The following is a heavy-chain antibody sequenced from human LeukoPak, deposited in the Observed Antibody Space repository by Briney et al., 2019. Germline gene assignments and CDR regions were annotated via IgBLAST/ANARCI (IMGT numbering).Heavy chain of an antibody. CDR3: AKVGAQRTVVVVAATFNPMDV. V-gene: IGHV3-23*01. D-gene: IGHD2-15*01. CDR1: GLTFGDYA. CDR2: ISGSGGST. J-gene: IGHJ6*03. Sequence: PGGSLRLSCTASGLTFGDYAMSWVRQAPGKGLEWVSAISGSGGSTYYADSVKGRFTISRDNSKNTLYLQMNSLRAEDTAVYYCAKVGAQRTVVVVAATFNPMDVWGKGTTVTVSS.